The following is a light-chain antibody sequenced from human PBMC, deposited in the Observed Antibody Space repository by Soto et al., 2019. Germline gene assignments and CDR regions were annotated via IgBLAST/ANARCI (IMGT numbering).Light chain of an antibody. CDR1: QAISND. Sequence: AIQMTQSPSSLSASVGDRVTITCRASQAISNDLGWYQQKPGKAPKLLIYAASSLQSGVPSRFSGSGSGTDFTLTISSLQPEDFATYYCLQDYNYPLTFGGGTKVEIK. CDR2: AAS. CDR3: LQDYNYPLT. J-gene: IGKJ4*01. V-gene: IGKV1-6*01.